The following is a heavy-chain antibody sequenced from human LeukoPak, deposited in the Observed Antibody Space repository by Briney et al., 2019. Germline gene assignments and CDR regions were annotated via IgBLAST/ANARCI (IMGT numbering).Heavy chain of an antibody. V-gene: IGHV3-48*03. CDR3: ARDAVRSGEFDH. CDR2: ISSSGSPI. Sequence: GGSLRLSCAASGFTFSSYEMNWVRQAPGKGLEWVSYISSSGSPIYYADSVKGRFTISRDNAKNSLYLQMNSLRAEDTSVYYCARDAVRSGEFDHWGQGILVTVSS. D-gene: IGHD1-26*01. CDR1: GFTFSSYE. J-gene: IGHJ4*02.